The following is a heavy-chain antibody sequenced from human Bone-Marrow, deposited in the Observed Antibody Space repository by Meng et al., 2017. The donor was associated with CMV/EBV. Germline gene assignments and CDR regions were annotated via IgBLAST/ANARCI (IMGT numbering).Heavy chain of an antibody. D-gene: IGHD3-10*01. J-gene: IGHJ3*02. CDR2: IYYSGST. V-gene: IGHV4-61*08. CDR3: ARQPPGSAAFDI. CDR1: GGSISSGDYY. Sequence: SETLSLTCTVSGGSISSGDYYWSWIRQPPGKGLEWIGYIYYSGSTNYNPSLKSRVTMSVDTSKNQFSLKLTSVTAADTAVYYCARQPPGSAAFDIWGQGTMVTVSS.